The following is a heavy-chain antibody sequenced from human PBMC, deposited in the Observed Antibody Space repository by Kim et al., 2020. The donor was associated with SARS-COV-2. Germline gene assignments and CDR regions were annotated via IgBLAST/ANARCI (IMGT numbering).Heavy chain of an antibody. CDR1: GGTFSSYA. V-gene: IGHV1-69*13. CDR3: AKGSREDYYYYYGMDV. J-gene: IGHJ6*02. CDR2: IIPIFGTA. Sequence: SVKVSCKASGGTFSSYAISWVRQAPGQGLEWMGGIIPIFGTANYAQKFQGRVTITADESTSTAYMELSSLRSEDTAVYYCAKGSREDYYYYYGMDVWGQGTTVTVSS.